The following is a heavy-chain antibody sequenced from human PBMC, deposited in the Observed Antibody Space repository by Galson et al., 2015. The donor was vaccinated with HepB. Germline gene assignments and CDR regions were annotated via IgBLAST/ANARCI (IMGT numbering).Heavy chain of an antibody. CDR2: IDWDDDK. D-gene: IGHD3-10*01. V-gene: IGHV2-70*11. Sequence: PALVKPTQTLTLTCTFSGFSLSTSGMCVSWIRQPPGKALEWLARIDWDDDKYYSTSLKTRLTISKDTSKNQVVLTMTNMDPVDTATYYCARTHMVRGVSTYFDYWGQGTLVTVSS. J-gene: IGHJ4*02. CDR1: GFSLSTSGMC. CDR3: ARTHMVRGVSTYFDY.